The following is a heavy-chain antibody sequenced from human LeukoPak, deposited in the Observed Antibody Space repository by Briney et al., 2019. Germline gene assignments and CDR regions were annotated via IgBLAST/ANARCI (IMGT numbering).Heavy chain of an antibody. D-gene: IGHD2-15*01. Sequence: SETLSLTCTVSGVSISSYFWSWIRQAPGKGLEWIGYFHDSGSANYNPSLKSQITMSEDTSKTQVSLKRRSVSAAYTAVYYCARDSRSVDTATPRGFDPWGQGTLVTVSS. CDR2: FHDSGSA. V-gene: IGHV4-59*01. J-gene: IGHJ5*02. CDR1: GVSISSYF. CDR3: ARDSRSVDTATPRGFDP.